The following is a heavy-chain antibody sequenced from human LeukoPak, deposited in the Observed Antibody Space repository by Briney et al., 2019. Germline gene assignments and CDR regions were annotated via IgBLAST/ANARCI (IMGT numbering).Heavy chain of an antibody. D-gene: IGHD6-19*01. CDR1: GFIVRDNY. Sequence: PGGSLRLSCAASGFIVRDNYMSWVRQAPGKGLEWVSVIYSGGTTYYADSVRGRFTISRDNSKNTLYLQMNSLRAEDTAVYYCARGVPSGWYGLDYWGQGTLVIVSS. CDR3: ARGVPSGWYGLDY. V-gene: IGHV3-53*01. CDR2: IYSGGTT. J-gene: IGHJ4*02.